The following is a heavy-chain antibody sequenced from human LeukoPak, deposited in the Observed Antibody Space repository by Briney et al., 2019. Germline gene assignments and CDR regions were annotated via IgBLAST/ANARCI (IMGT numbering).Heavy chain of an antibody. Sequence: SETLSLTCTVSGDSISSYQWSWIRQPPGKGLEWIGYIYYTGSTNYNPSLKSRVTISVDTSKNQFSLRLSSVTAADTAVYYCAASARLILQESVYWGQGTQVTVSS. CDR1: GDSISSYQ. CDR3: AASARLILQESVY. V-gene: IGHV4-59*08. D-gene: IGHD6-19*01. CDR2: IYYTGST. J-gene: IGHJ4*02.